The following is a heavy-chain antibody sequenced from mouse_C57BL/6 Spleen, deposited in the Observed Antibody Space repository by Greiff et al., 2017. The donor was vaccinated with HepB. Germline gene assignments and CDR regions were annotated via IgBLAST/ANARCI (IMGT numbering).Heavy chain of an antibody. Sequence: QVQLQQPGAELVRPGSSVKLSCKASGYTFTSYWMDWVKQRPGQGLEWIGNIYPSDSETHYNQKFKDKATLTVDKSSSTAYMQLSSLTSEDSAVYYCAPSLYYYGSRGHYVWGTGTTVTVSS. V-gene: IGHV1-61*01. CDR3: APSLYYYGSRGHYV. CDR1: GYTFTSYW. J-gene: IGHJ1*03. D-gene: IGHD1-1*01. CDR2: IYPSDSET.